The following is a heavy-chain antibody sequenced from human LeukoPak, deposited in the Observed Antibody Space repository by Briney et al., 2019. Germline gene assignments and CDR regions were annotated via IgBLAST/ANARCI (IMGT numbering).Heavy chain of an antibody. J-gene: IGHJ4*02. CDR3: ARGTGPLVY. CDR1: GASINGYY. CDR2: IYVSGST. Sequence: SETLSLTCSVSGASINGYYWSWIRQPAGKGLEWIGRIYVSGSTNYNPSLKSRVTMSADRSKNQFSLKLTSVTAADTAVYYFARGTGPLVYWRQGTLVTVSS. V-gene: IGHV4-4*07.